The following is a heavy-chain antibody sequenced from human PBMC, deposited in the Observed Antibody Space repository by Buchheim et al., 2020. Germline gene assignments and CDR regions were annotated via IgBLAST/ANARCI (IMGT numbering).Heavy chain of an antibody. Sequence: QLQLQESGPGLVKPSETLSLTCTVSGGSISSSSYYWGWIRQPPGKGLEWIGSIYYSGSTYYNPSLKSRVTISVDTSKNQFSLKLSSVTAADTAVYYCARHESIRTTGTTGPRYYYYGMDVWGQGTT. J-gene: IGHJ6*02. CDR2: IYYSGST. CDR1: GGSISSSSYY. D-gene: IGHD1-1*01. V-gene: IGHV4-39*01. CDR3: ARHESIRTTGTTGPRYYYYGMDV.